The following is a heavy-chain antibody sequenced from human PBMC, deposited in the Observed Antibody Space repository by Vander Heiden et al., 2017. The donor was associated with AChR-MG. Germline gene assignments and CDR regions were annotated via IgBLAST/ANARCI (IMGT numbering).Heavy chain of an antibody. CDR1: GSPFSDYY. CDR3: ARDLYSTFLGDY. Sequence: QVQLVESGGGLVKPGGSLRLSCAASGSPFSDYYMSWIRQAPGKGLEWVSYISRSGSSTYYADSVKGRFTISRDNAKNALYLQMNSLRAEDTAVYYCARDLYSTFLGDYWGQGTLVTVAS. CDR2: ISRSGSST. V-gene: IGHV3-11*01. D-gene: IGHD2-21*01. J-gene: IGHJ4*02.